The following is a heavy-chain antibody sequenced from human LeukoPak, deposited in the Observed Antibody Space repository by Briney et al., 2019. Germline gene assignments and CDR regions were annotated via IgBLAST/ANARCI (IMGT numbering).Heavy chain of an antibody. CDR3: ARRNCNYDDF. V-gene: IGHV1-18*01. Sequence: ASVKVSCKASGYTFISYGISWVRQAPGQGLEWMGWISAHNGITNYAQKLQGRVTMTTDTSTSTAYMELGTLRSDDTAVYYCARRNCNYDDFWGQGTVVTVSS. CDR2: ISAHNGIT. CDR1: GYTFISYG. D-gene: IGHD1-1*01. J-gene: IGHJ4*02.